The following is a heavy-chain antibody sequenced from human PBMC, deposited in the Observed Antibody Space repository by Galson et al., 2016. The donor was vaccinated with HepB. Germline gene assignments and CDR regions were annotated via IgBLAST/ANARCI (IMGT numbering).Heavy chain of an antibody. CDR1: GFTFTTYA. Sequence: SLRLSCAASGFTFTTYAMTWVRQAPGKGLEWVSAVTSTISGATTYYADSVQGRFTISRDDSKNTVSLQMNSLRVDDTATYYCVKGGYCINNLCYFPLDWGQGTLVTVSS. CDR2: VTSTISGATT. D-gene: IGHD2-8*01. CDR3: VKGGYCINNLCYFPLD. V-gene: IGHV3-23*01. J-gene: IGHJ4*02.